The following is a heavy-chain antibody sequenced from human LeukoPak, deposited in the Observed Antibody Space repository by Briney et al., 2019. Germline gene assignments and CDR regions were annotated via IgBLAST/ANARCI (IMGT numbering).Heavy chain of an antibody. CDR1: GVSFSGYY. V-gene: IGHV4-34*01. Sequence: SETLSLTCAVYGVSFSGYYWSWIRQPPGKGLEWIGEINHSGSTNYNPSLKSRVTISVDASKNQFSLKLSSVTAADTAVYYCARGSQSLGYCSGGSCRAKIFDYWGQGTLVTVSS. J-gene: IGHJ4*02. CDR3: ARGSQSLGYCSGGSCRAKIFDY. CDR2: INHSGST. D-gene: IGHD2-15*01.